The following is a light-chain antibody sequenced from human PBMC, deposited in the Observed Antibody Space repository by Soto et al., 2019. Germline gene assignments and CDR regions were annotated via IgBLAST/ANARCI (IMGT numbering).Light chain of an antibody. Sequence: EIVLTQSPGTQSLSPGERATLSCRASQSVSSSYLAWYQQKPGQAPRLLIYGASTRATGIPARFSGSGSGTEFTLTISSLQSEDFAVYYCQQYNNWPPITFGQGTRLEIK. CDR2: GAS. CDR3: QQYNNWPPIT. CDR1: QSVSSSY. J-gene: IGKJ5*01. V-gene: IGKV3-15*01.